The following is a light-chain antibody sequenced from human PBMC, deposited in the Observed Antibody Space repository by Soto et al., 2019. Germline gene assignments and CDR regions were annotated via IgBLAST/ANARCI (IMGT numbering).Light chain of an antibody. J-gene: IGKJ3*01. CDR1: QDIRNF. CDR3: QKYRSVPV. V-gene: IGKV1-27*01. Sequence: DIQMTQSPTSLSASVGDRVTITCRASQDIRNFVAWYQQKPGKAPKLLIYAASTLQSGVPSRFSGSGSGTDFTFTINSLQPEDVATYSCQKYRSVPVFGPGTKVEIK. CDR2: AAS.